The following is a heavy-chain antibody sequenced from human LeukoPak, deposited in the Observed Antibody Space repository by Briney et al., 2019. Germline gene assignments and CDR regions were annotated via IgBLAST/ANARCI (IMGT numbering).Heavy chain of an antibody. CDR2: INPSGGST. J-gene: IGHJ4*02. CDR3: ARALEQLVPDY. V-gene: IGHV1-46*01. Sequence: ASVKVSCKASGYTFTSYYMHWVRQAPGQGLEWMGIINPSGGSTSYAQKFQVRVTMTRDTSTSTVYMELSSLRSEDTAVYYCARALEQLVPDYWGQGTLVTVSS. CDR1: GYTFTSYY. D-gene: IGHD6-6*01.